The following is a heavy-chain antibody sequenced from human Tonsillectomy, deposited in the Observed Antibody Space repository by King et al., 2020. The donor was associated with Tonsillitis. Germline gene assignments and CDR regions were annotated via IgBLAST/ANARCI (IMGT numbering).Heavy chain of an antibody. CDR3: ARDFKGPAEC. J-gene: IGHJ4*01. V-gene: IGHV4-30-4*01. Sequence: VQLQESGPGLVKPSQTLSLTCTVSGGSISSGYYYWSWFRQPPGKGPEWIGYIYYSVSTSYNPSLKSRVTISVDTSKNQFSLKLSSVTAADTAVYYCARDFKGPAECWGHGTLVTVSS. CDR2: IYYSVST. CDR1: GGSISSGYYY.